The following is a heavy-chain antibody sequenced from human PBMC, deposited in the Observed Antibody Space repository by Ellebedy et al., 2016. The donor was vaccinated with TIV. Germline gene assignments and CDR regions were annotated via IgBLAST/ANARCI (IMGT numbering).Heavy chain of an antibody. CDR3: ATISGSPRGY. CDR1: GFTFSRYW. J-gene: IGHJ4*02. D-gene: IGHD2/OR15-2a*01. V-gene: IGHV3-7*03. CDR2: IKEDGSEK. Sequence: PGGSLRLSCAASGFTFSRYWLSWVRQAPGKGLEWVANIKEDGSEKYYLDSVKGRFTISRDNAKNSLYLQMNRLRAEDTAVYYCATISGSPRGYWGQGTLVTVSS.